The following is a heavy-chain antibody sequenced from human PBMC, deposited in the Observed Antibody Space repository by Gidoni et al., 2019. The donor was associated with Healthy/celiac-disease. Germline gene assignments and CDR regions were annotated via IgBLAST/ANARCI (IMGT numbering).Heavy chain of an antibody. V-gene: IGHV3-48*03. CDR3: ARERRYSSSWYYVAVAGTGAFDI. CDR2: ISSSGSTI. D-gene: IGHD6-13*01. J-gene: IGHJ3*02. Sequence: EVQLVESGGGLVQPGGSLRLSCAASGFTFSSYEMTWVRQAPGKGLEWVSYISSSGSTIYYADSVKGRFTISRDNAKNSLYLQMNSLRAEDTAVYYCARERRYSSSWYYVAVAGTGAFDIWGQGTMVTVSS. CDR1: GFTFSSYE.